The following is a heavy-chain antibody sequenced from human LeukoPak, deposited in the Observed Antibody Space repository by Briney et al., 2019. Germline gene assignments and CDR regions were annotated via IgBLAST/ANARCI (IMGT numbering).Heavy chain of an antibody. CDR2: IYYSGIT. J-gene: IGHJ4*02. CDR1: GGSISTSNYY. V-gene: IGHV4-39*01. Sequence: SETLSLTCTVSGGSISTSNYYWGWIRQPPGKGREWIGSIYYSGITYYNPSLKSRVTISVDTSKNQFSLKLSSVTAADTAVYYCARQHHMTTVTTNFDYWGQGTLVTVSS. D-gene: IGHD4-17*01. CDR3: ARQHHMTTVTTNFDY.